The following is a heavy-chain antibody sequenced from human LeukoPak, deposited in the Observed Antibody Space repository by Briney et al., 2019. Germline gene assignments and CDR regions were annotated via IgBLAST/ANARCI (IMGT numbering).Heavy chain of an antibody. D-gene: IGHD3-16*02. CDR2: ISGSGVST. V-gene: IGHV3-23*01. CDR1: RFTFSMFG. Sequence: PGGALRLSPAAARFTFSMFGMGWVPQAPGEGVKGGLAISGSGVSTYYADTVKGRFTISRDNSKNTLYLQMNSLRAEDTAVYYCAKCLLGGVLVNFDYWGQGTLVTVSS. J-gene: IGHJ4*02. CDR3: AKCLLGGVLVNFDY.